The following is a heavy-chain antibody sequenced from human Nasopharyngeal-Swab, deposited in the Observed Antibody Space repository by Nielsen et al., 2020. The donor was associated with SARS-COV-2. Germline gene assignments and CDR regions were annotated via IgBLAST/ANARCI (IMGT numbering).Heavy chain of an antibody. Sequence: GGSLRLSCAASGFTFRSYAISWVRQAPGKGLEWVSVISGSDHTTYYTDSVRGRFTISRDNSKNTLNLQMNNLRAEDTAIYYCAKDRDSGDDSEEYYHYYGMDVWGQGTTVTVSS. V-gene: IGHV3-23*01. J-gene: IGHJ6*02. CDR1: GFTFRSYA. CDR2: ISGSDHTT. CDR3: AKDRDSGDDSEEYYHYYGMDV. D-gene: IGHD5-12*01.